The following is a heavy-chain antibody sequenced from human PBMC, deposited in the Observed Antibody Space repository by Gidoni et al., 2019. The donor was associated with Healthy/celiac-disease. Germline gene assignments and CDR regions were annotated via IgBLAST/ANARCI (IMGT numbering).Heavy chain of an antibody. CDR3: AKDNIAVAGSIYGMDV. CDR1: GFTFDDYA. J-gene: IGHJ6*02. Sequence: EVQLVESGGGVVQPGGSLRLSCAASGFTFDDYAMHWVRQAPGKGLEWVSLISGDGGSTYYADSVKGRFTISRDNSKNSLYLQMNSLRTEDTALYYCAKDNIAVAGSIYGMDVWGQGTTVTVSS. CDR2: ISGDGGST. D-gene: IGHD6-19*01. V-gene: IGHV3-43*02.